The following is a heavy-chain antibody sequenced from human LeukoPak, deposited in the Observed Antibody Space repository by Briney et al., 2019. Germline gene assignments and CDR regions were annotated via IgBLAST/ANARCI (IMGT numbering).Heavy chain of an antibody. CDR3: ARDHYYDSSGYYYGGRYNWFDP. CDR2: ISAXNXNT. D-gene: IGHD3-22*01. J-gene: IGHJ5*02. Sequence: ASVKVSCKASGYTFTXXGISWVRQAPGXXXXWXGWISAXNXNTNYAQKLQGRVTMTTDTSTSTAYMELRSLRSDDTAVYYCARDHYYDSSGYYYGGRYNWFDPWGQGTLVTVSS. V-gene: IGHV1-18*01. CDR1: GYTFTXXG.